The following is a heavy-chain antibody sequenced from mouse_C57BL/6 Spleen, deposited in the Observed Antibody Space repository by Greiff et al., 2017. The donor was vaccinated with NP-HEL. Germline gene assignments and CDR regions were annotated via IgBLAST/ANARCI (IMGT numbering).Heavy chain of an antibody. V-gene: IGHV3-6*01. J-gene: IGHJ4*01. CDR1: GYSITSGYY. Sequence: DVQLVESGPGLVKPSQSLSLTCSVTGYSITSGYYWNWIRQFPGNKLEWMGYISYDGSNNYNPSLKNRISITRDTSKNQFFLKLNSVTTEDTATYYCARGDYDYDGLYWGQGTSVTVSS. CDR3: ARGDYDYDGLY. D-gene: IGHD2-4*01. CDR2: ISYDGSN.